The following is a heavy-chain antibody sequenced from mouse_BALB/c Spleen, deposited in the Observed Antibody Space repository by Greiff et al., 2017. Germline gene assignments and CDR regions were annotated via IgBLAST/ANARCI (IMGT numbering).Heavy chain of an antibody. Sequence: QVQLKESGPGLVAPSQSLSITCTVSGFSLTSYGVHWVRQPPGKGLEWLGVIWAGGSTNYNSALMSRLSISKDNSKSQVFLKMNSLQTDDTAMYYCARDNDGTYPDYAMDYWGQGTSVTVSS. V-gene: IGHV2-9*02. J-gene: IGHJ4*01. D-gene: IGHD1-1*02. CDR3: ARDNDGTYPDYAMDY. CDR1: GFSLTSYG. CDR2: IWAGGST.